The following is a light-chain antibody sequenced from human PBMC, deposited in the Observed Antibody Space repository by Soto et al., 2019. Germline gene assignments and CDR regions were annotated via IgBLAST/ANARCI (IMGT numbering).Light chain of an antibody. V-gene: IGLV2-23*01. CDR2: EDS. CDR3: CSYAGSSTYV. Sequence: QSALTQPSSVSVSPAQSITISCTGTSSDFGSYNLVSWYQQHPGKAPKLMIYEDSKRPSGVSNRFSGSKSGNTASLTISGLQAEDDADYYCCSYAGSSTYVFGTGTQLTVL. CDR1: SSDFGSYNL. J-gene: IGLJ1*01.